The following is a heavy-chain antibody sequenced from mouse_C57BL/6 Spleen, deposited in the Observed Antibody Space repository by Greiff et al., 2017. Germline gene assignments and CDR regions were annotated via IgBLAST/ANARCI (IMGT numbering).Heavy chain of an antibody. D-gene: IGHD2-12*01. CDR3: ARSAYYSPYYAMDY. Sequence: QVQLQQSGAELARPGASVKLSCKASGYTFTSYGISWVKQRTGQGLEWIGEIYPRSGNTYYNEKFKGKDTLTADKSSSTAYMELRSLTSEDSAVYFCARSAYYSPYYAMDYWGQGTSVTVSS. CDR2: IYPRSGNT. J-gene: IGHJ4*01. V-gene: IGHV1-81*01. CDR1: GYTFTSYG.